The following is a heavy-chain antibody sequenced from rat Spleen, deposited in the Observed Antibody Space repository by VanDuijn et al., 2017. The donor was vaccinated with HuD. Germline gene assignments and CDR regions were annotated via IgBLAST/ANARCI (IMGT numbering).Heavy chain of an antibody. D-gene: IGHD1-1*01. V-gene: IGHV5-25*01. CDR2: ISYDGGNT. Sequence: EVQLVESGGGLVQPGRSMKLSCAASRFTFSNYGMAWVRQAPKRGLEWVAYISYDGGNTYYRDSVKGRFTISRDNAESTLYLQIDSLRSEDTATYYCARHYFNDGPFDYWGRGVMVTVSS. CDR1: RFTFSNYG. J-gene: IGHJ2*01. CDR3: ARHYFNDGPFDY.